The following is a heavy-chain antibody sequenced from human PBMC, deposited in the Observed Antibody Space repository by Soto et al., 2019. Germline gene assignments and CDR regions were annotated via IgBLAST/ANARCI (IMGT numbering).Heavy chain of an antibody. Sequence: QVHLVQSGVEVKTPGASVKVSCQASGYTFFTYDISWVRQAPGQGLEWMGWISTDSGYTKYAQKFQGRVTMTTDTSTTTAYLELRSLRSDDPAVYYCARHHGPTTTENWFDPWGQGTLVTVSS. J-gene: IGHJ5*02. CDR3: ARHHGPTTTENWFDP. V-gene: IGHV1-18*01. CDR2: ISTDSGYT. CDR1: GYTFFTYD. D-gene: IGHD5-12*01.